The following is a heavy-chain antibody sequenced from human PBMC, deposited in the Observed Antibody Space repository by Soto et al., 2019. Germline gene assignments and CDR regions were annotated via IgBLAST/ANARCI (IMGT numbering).Heavy chain of an antibody. CDR2: VRPNGGGT. V-gene: IGHV1-2*02. J-gene: IGHJ4*02. D-gene: IGHD3-16*01. Sequence: ASVKVSCKTSGYTFTDYLIHWVRQAPGQGLEWMGWVRPNGGGTHYAQKFQGRVTMTRDTSLGTAYMDLGRLTSDDTAVYYCVREDGHGGKFDYWAREPWSPSPQ. CDR3: VREDGHGGKFDY. CDR1: GYTFTDYL.